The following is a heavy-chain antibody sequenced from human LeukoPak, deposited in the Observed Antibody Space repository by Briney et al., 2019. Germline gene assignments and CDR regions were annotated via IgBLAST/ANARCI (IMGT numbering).Heavy chain of an antibody. D-gene: IGHD2-8*02. Sequence: GGSLRLSCAASGFTFSSYAMHWVRQAPGKGLEYVSAISSNGGSTYYANSVKGRFTISRDNSKNTLYLQMGSLRAEDMAVYYCARGRTSVNYYYYYYMDVWGKGTTVTVSS. J-gene: IGHJ6*03. CDR2: ISSNGGST. CDR3: ARGRTSVNYYYYYYMDV. V-gene: IGHV3-64*01. CDR1: GFTFSSYA.